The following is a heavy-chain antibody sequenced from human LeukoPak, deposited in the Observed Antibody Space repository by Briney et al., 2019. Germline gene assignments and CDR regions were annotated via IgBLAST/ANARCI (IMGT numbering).Heavy chain of an antibody. CDR2: INHSGST. V-gene: IGHV4-34*01. CDR1: GGSFSGYY. D-gene: IGHD2-15*01. CDR3: ASVVAAT. J-gene: IGHJ5*02. Sequence: SETLSLTCAVYGGSFSGYYWSWIRQPPGKGLEWIGEINHSGSTNYNPSLKSRVIISVDTSKNQFSLKLSSVTAADTAVYYCASVVAATWGQGTLVTVSS.